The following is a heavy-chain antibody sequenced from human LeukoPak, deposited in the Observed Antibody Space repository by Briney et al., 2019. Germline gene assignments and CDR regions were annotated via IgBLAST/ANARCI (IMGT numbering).Heavy chain of an antibody. Sequence: SETLSLTCAVSGGSISSSNWWSWIRQPPGKGLEWIGEIYHSGSTNYNPSLKSRVTISVDKSKTQFSLKLSSVTAADTAVYYCAGTTYCSGGSCYSGDAFDIWGQGTMVTVSS. V-gene: IGHV4-4*02. CDR1: GGSISSSNW. CDR3: AGTTYCSGGSCYSGDAFDI. CDR2: IYHSGST. J-gene: IGHJ3*02. D-gene: IGHD2-15*01.